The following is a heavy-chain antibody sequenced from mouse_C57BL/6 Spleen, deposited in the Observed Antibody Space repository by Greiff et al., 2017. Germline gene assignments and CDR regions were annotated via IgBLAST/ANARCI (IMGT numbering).Heavy chain of an antibody. CDR3: ARSPYYYGSSYDAMDD. CDR2: IDPSDSYT. J-gene: IGHJ4*01. D-gene: IGHD1-1*01. Sequence: QVQLQQPGAELVMPGASVKLSCKASGYTFTSYWMHWVKQRPGQGLEWIGEIDPSDSYTNYTQKFKGKSTLTVDKSSSTAYMQLSSLTSEDSAVYYCARSPYYYGSSYDAMDDWGQGTSVTVSS. CDR1: GYTFTSYW. V-gene: IGHV1-69*01.